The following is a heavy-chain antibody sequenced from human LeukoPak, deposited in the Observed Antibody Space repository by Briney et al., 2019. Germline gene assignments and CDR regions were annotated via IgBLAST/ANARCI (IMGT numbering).Heavy chain of an antibody. CDR1: RGSLSGSF. J-gene: IGHJ3*02. CDR3: ARVWSSRKAFDI. D-gene: IGHD3-16*01. CDR2: VNHSGTS. V-gene: IGHV4-34*01. Sequence: SETLSLTCAVQRGSLSGSFWTWIRQPPGKGLEWIGEVNHSGTSNYSPSLKSRVTISADTSKNQLSLNLTSVTAADTAVYYCARVWSSRKAFDIWGQGTMVTVSS.